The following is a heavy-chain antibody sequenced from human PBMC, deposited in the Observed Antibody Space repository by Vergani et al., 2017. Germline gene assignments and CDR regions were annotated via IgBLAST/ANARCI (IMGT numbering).Heavy chain of an antibody. J-gene: IGHJ5*02. V-gene: IGHV1-45*02. CDR1: GYTFTYRY. D-gene: IGHD2-2*02. CDR2: ITPFNGNT. Sequence: QMQLVQSGAEVKKTGSSVKVSCKASGYTFTYRYLHLVRQAPGQALEWMGWITPFNGNTNYAQKFQDRVTITRDRSMSTAYMELSSLRSEDTAMYYCARGCGSTSCYKRGEDWFDPWGQGTLVTVSS. CDR3: ARGCGSTSCYKRGEDWFDP.